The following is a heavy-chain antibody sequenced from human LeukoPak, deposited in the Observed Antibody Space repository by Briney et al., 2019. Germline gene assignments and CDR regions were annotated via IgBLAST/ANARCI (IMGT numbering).Heavy chain of an antibody. V-gene: IGHV3-15*01. CDR2: IKSKTDGGTT. J-gene: IGHJ3*02. Sequence: PGGSLRLSCAASGFTFSNAWMSWVRQAPGKGLEWVGRIKSKTDGGTTDYAAPVKGRFTVSRDDSKNTLYLQMNSLKTEDTAVYYCTTEGILAYCGGDCYSMFAFDIWGQGTMVTVSS. CDR1: GFTFSNAW. CDR3: TTEGILAYCGGDCYSMFAFDI. D-gene: IGHD2-21*02.